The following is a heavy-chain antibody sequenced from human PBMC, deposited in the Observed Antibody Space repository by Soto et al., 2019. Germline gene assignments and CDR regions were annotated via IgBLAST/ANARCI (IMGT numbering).Heavy chain of an antibody. CDR3: ALIFDFDWVWALEY. J-gene: IGHJ4*02. CDR2: IYWYDDK. Sequence: QITLKAPGPTLVKPTQTLTLTCTFSGFSLDTSGVGVGWIRQPPGKTLEWLALIYWYDDKRYSPSLNSRLTITKDTSKNQVVLRMTNVDPVDTATYYCALIFDFDWVWALEYWGQGAQVTVSS. V-gene: IGHV2-5*01. D-gene: IGHD3-9*01. CDR1: GFSLDTSGVG.